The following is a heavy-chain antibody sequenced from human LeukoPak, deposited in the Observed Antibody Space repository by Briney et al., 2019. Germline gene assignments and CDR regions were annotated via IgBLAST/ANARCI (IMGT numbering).Heavy chain of an antibody. CDR1: GFSFRSYS. CDR2: ISSTSSDL. J-gene: IGHJ4*02. Sequence: GGSLRLSCAAAGFSFRSYSMNWVRQAPGKGLEWVSFISSTSSDLFYADSVKGRFTVSRDNARNSLYLQMNNLRAEDTAVYHCARAAGHYFDYWGQGSLVTVSS. CDR3: ARAAGHYFDY. V-gene: IGHV3-21*01.